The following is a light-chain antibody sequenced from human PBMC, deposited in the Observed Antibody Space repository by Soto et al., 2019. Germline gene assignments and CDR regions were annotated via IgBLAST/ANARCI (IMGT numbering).Light chain of an antibody. V-gene: IGLV1-40*01. CDR1: TSNIGAGYD. J-gene: IGLJ2*01. CDR2: GNS. CDR3: QSYDSSLSGAV. Sequence: QSVLTQSPSVSGAPGHRVTISCTGSTSNIGAGYDVYWYQQLPRTAPKLLMYGNSNRPSGVPERFSGSKSGTSASLAITGLQAEDEADYYCQSYDSSLSGAVFGGGTKLTAL.